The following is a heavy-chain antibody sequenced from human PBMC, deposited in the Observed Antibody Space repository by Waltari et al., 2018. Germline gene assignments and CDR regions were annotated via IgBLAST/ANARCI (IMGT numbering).Heavy chain of an antibody. Sequence: EVQLVESGGGLVQPGGSLRLSCAASGFTFSNNWMAWVRQAPGKGLGGVASIKGVGSERHYVDSVKGRFTISRDNPKNSQYLQMNSLRADDTAVYYCARGSGWVFDYWGQGTVVTVSS. V-gene: IGHV3-7*03. CDR3: ARGSGWVFDY. CDR1: GFTFSNNW. CDR2: IKGVGSER. J-gene: IGHJ4*02. D-gene: IGHD6-19*01.